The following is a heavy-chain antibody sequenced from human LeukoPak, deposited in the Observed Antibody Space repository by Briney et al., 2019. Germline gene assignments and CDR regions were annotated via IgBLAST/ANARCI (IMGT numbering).Heavy chain of an antibody. Sequence: SETPSLTCTVSGGSISSYYWSWIRQPAGKGLEWIGRIYTSGSTNYNPSLKSRVTMSVDTSKNQFSLKLSSVTAADTAVYYCARDNRSYVFSWFDPWGQGTLVTVSS. CDR2: IYTSGST. V-gene: IGHV4-4*07. CDR3: ARDNRSYVFSWFDP. D-gene: IGHD1-26*01. CDR1: GGSISSYY. J-gene: IGHJ5*02.